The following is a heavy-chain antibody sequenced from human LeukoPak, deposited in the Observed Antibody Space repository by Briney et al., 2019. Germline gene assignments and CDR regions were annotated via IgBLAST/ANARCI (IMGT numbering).Heavy chain of an antibody. J-gene: IGHJ4*02. V-gene: IGHV3-7*03. CDR2: IKQDGSEK. CDR3: AKDPTPHYYGSGGYFDY. CDR1: GITFRNYW. Sequence: GGSLRLSCAASGITFRNYWMSWVRQAPGKGLEWVANIKQDGSEKYYMDSVKGRFTISRDNAKNSLYLQMNSLRAEDVALYYCAKDPTPHYYGSGGYFDYWGQGTLVTVSS. D-gene: IGHD3-10*01.